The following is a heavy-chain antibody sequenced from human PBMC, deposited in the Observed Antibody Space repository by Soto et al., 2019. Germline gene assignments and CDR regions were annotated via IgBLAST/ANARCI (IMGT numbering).Heavy chain of an antibody. CDR1: VYIFTRYY. D-gene: IGHD2-15*01. Sequence: ASVKVSCKASVYIFTRYYIHGLRQAPGQEREGMGRIYPSGGSTTYTHNPQGRVTMTRDTAPSTVYPDLSRRRSEDTAVDYRARGLLGFGSPYYFDSWGEGPLGTVSS. CDR2: IYPSGGST. J-gene: IGHJ4*02. V-gene: IGHV1-46*01. CDR3: ARGLLGFGSPYYFDS.